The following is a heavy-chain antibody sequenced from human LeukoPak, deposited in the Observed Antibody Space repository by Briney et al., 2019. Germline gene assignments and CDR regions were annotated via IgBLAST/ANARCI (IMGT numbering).Heavy chain of an antibody. CDR1: GDSISSGSYY. CDR3: ARVKWALLAGPFEY. Sequence: SETLSLTCTVSGDSISSGSYYWSWSRQPAGKGLEWIGRLYSSGTTNYNPSLKSRVSMSVDTSKNQFSLMLSSVTAADTAVYYCARVKWALLAGPFEYWGQGTLVTVSS. CDR2: LYSSGTT. J-gene: IGHJ4*02. V-gene: IGHV4-61*02. D-gene: IGHD1-26*01.